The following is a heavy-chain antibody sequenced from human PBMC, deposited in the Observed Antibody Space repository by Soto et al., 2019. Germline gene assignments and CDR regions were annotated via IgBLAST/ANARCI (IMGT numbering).Heavy chain of an antibody. CDR3: ARDLESGYRNYYYYMDV. Sequence: QVQLQQSGPGLVKPSQTLSLTCAISGDSVSSNTAAWHWIRQSPSRGLEWLGRTYFRSRWYNDYAVSVKSRITINADTSKNQFSLHLNSVSPEDTAVYYCARDLESGYRNYYYYMDVWGKGTTVTGSS. V-gene: IGHV6-1*01. CDR2: TYFRSRWYN. CDR1: GDSVSSNTAA. J-gene: IGHJ6*03. D-gene: IGHD5-12*01.